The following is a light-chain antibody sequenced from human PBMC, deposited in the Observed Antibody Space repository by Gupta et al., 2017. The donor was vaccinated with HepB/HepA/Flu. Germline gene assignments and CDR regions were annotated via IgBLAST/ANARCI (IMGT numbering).Light chain of an antibody. CDR3: SSFSRGYTLVL. CDR1: SSDIGGFDS. V-gene: IGLV2-14*03. CDR2: DVS. J-gene: IGLJ2*01. Sequence: SALTQPVSVSGSPGLSHTIPCTGRSSDIGGFDSVSWYQQDPGQPPKLLIYDVSNRLSGVANRFSGSKSGNTASLTITRLQAEDEADYYCSSFSRGYTLVLFGGGTKLTVL.